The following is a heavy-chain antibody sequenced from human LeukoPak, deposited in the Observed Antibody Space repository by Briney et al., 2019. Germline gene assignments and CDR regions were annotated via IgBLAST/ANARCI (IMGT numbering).Heavy chain of an antibody. D-gene: IGHD7-27*01. V-gene: IGHV5-51*01. CDR2: IYLGDSDI. CDR3: ARQNAAGTGGSDF. Sequence: GESLKISCKGSGYSFSTYWIAWVRKVPGKGLEWMGIIYLGDSDIKYSPSFQGQVTISADKSISTAYLQWSSLKASDTAMYYCARQNAAGTGGSDFWGQGTLDTVSS. J-gene: IGHJ4*02. CDR1: GYSFSTYW.